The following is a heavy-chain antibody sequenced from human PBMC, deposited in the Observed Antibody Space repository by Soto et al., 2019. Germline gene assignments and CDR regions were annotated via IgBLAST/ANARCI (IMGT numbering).Heavy chain of an antibody. CDR2: ISSSGVTI. J-gene: IGHJ3*01. CDR1: GFTFSDYC. CDR3: ARTRPYLPTD. Sequence: QVQLVESGGGLVRPGGSLRLSCAASGFTFSDYCMSWIRQSPGKGLEWVSYISSSGVTIHYADSVKGRFTISRDNARNSLYLQMNSLRAEDTAVYYCARTRPYLPTDWGQGTMVTVSS. V-gene: IGHV3-11*01. D-gene: IGHD1-26*01.